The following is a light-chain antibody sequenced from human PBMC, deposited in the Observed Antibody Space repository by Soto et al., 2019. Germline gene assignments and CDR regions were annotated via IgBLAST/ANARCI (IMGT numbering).Light chain of an antibody. V-gene: IGKV1-5*03. Sequence: DIQMTQSPSTLPASVGDRVTITCRASESISNWLAWYQQKAGKAPRLLIYKASSLESGVPSRFSGSASGTEFTLTISSLQPDDFATYYCQQYNSYSWTFGQGTKVEIK. CDR2: KAS. CDR3: QQYNSYSWT. J-gene: IGKJ1*01. CDR1: ESISNW.